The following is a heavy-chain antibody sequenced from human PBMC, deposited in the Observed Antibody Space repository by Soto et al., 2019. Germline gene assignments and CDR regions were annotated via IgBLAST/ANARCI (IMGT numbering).Heavy chain of an antibody. J-gene: IGHJ1*01. Sequence: QVQLVESGGGVVQPGTSLRVSCVGSGFTFRSYVIHWVRQAPGKGLEWVALTSYDGSGKYYGDSVRGQFTISRDNSRNTVDLQMDSLRLEDTALYYCARWGTTGGLDVWGQGTLVSVSS. D-gene: IGHD3-16*01. CDR2: TSYDGSGK. V-gene: IGHV3-30*19. CDR3: ARWGTTGGLDV. CDR1: GFTFRSYV.